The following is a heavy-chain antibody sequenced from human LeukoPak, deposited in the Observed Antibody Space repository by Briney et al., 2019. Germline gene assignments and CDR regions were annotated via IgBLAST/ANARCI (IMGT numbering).Heavy chain of an antibody. V-gene: IGHV3-30*03. J-gene: IGHJ4*02. CDR3: ATNGDYEFDF. D-gene: IGHD4-17*01. CDR2: ISYAGSNE. Sequence: GGSLRLSCAASGFTFSSYGMHWVRQAPGKGLEWVAVISYAGSNEYYTDSVKGRFTISRDNSKNTLYLQMNSLRADDTAVYYCATNGDYEFDFRGQGTLVTVSS. CDR1: GFTFSSYG.